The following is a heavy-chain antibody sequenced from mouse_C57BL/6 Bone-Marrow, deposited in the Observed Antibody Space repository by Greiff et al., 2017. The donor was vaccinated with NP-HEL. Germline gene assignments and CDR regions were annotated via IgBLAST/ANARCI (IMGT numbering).Heavy chain of an antibody. CDR1: GYTFTSYW. CDR3: ARGTAQYAD. CDR2: IAPNSGGT. V-gene: IGHV1-72*01. D-gene: IGHD3-2*02. Sequence: QVQLQQSGAELVKPGASVKLSCKASGYTFTSYWMHWVKQRPGRGLEWIGRIAPNSGGTKYNEKFKCKATLTVDKSSSTAYMQLNSRTSEDAAVYYCARGTAQYADWGQGTLVTVSA. J-gene: IGHJ3*01.